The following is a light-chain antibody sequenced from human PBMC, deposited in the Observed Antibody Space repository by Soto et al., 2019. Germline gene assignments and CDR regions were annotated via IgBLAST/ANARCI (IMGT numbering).Light chain of an antibody. Sequence: EFVLTQSPGTLSLSPGGRATLSCRASHGIGTALAWYQQKPGQTPRLLMYGASIRATGVPARFSGSASGTEFTLTITSLQSEDFAVYYCQQYGSSPLTFGGGTKV. CDR3: QQYGSSPLT. CDR1: HGIGTA. V-gene: IGKV3-20*01. CDR2: GAS. J-gene: IGKJ4*01.